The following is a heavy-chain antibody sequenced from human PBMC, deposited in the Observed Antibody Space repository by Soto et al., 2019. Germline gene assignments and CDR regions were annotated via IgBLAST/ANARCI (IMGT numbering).Heavy chain of an antibody. J-gene: IGHJ4*01. V-gene: IGHV2-5*01. CDR1: GFSLSTSGMS. Sequence: QVTLKESGPTLVEPTQTLTLTCTFFGFSLSTSGMSVAWIRQPPGRALEWLALIYWNDDKRYSPFLNGRLTITKDTSKHQVVLTVSNVDPADTATYYCAHRLASGSYFFDSWGHGTRVTVSS. D-gene: IGHD3-10*01. CDR2: IYWNDDK. CDR3: AHRLASGSYFFDS.